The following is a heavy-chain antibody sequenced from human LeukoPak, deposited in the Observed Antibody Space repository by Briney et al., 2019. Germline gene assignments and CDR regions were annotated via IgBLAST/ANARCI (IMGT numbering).Heavy chain of an antibody. D-gene: IGHD4-17*01. CDR2: ISSSSSYI. J-gene: IGHJ2*01. V-gene: IGHV3-21*01. CDR3: ARDANNDYGDYVGEWYFDL. Sequence: GSLRLSCAASGFTFSSYSMNWVRQAPGKGLEWVSSISSSSSYIYYADSVKGRFTISRDNAKNSLYLQMNSLRAEDTAVYYCARDANNDYGDYVGEWYFDLWGRGTLVTVSS. CDR1: GFTFSSYS.